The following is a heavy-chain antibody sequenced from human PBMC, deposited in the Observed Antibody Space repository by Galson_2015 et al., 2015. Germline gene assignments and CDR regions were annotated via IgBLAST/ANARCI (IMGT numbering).Heavy chain of an antibody. D-gene: IGHD6-19*01. CDR3: AKERLLSFGPITVAGTIEY. CDR2: ISHSGKT. CDR1: GGSFSGYY. V-gene: IGHV4-34*01. Sequence: ETLSLTCAVYGGSFSGYYWSWIRLSPGKGLEWIGEISHSGKTNYNPSLKSRVTMSIDTSKNQFSLKLRSVTAADTAVYYCAKERLLSFGPITVAGTIEYWGHGTLVTVSS. J-gene: IGHJ4*01.